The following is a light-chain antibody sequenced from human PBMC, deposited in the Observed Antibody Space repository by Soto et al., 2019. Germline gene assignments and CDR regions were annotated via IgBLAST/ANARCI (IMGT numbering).Light chain of an antibody. CDR2: GVR. CDR1: RSDVGIYNY. CDR3: ASYTSTNTLVV. J-gene: IGLJ3*02. Sequence: QSALTQPASVSGSPGQSITISCTGTRSDVGIYNYVSWYQHHPGKAPKLLIYGVRDLPSGISDRFSGSKSGNTASLTISGLQAEDEADYYCASYTSTNTLVVFGGGTKLTVL. V-gene: IGLV2-14*01.